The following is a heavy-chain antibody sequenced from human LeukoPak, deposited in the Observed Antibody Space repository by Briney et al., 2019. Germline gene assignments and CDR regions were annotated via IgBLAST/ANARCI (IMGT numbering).Heavy chain of an antibody. CDR3: AKEGSWAARPEYFDY. CDR1: GFTFSSYG. J-gene: IGHJ4*02. CDR2: IRYDGSNK. V-gene: IGHV3-30*02. Sequence: PGGSLRLSCAASGFTFSSYGKHWVRQAPGKGLEWVAFIRYDGSNKYYADSVKGRFTISRDNSKNTLYLQMNSLRAEDTAVYYCAKEGSWAARPEYFDYWGQGTRVTVSS. D-gene: IGHD6-6*01.